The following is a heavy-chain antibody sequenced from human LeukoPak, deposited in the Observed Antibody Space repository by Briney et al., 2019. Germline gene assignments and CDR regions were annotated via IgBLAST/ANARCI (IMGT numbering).Heavy chain of an antibody. D-gene: IGHD3-22*01. CDR2: INWNGGST. V-gene: IGHV3-20*04. CDR3: ARRRDYYDSSGYYWVIHY. J-gene: IGHJ4*02. CDR1: GFTFDDYG. Sequence: GGSLRLSCAASGFTFDDYGMSWVRQAPGKGLEWVSGINWNGGSTGYADSVKGRFTISRDNAKNSLYLQMNSLRAEDTALYYCARRRDYYDSSGYYWVIHYWGQGTLVTVSS.